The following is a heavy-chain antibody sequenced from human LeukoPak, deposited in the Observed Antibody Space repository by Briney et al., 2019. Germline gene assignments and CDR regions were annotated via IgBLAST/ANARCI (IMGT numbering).Heavy chain of an antibody. CDR1: GYTFTIYD. Sequence: GASVKVSFKDSGYTFTIYDINWVGQAPGQGVERMGWMNNNSGKKGYAQKFQGRVTITRNNSIRTAYMELSSLRSEDTAVYYCARGGEGLFDWGQGTLVTVSS. CDR2: MNNNSGKK. CDR3: ARGGEGLFD. D-gene: IGHD3-10*01. V-gene: IGHV1-8*01. J-gene: IGHJ4*02.